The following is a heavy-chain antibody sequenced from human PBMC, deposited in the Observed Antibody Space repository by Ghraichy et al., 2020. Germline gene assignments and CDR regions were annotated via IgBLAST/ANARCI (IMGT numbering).Heavy chain of an antibody. Sequence: GSLRLSCAASGFTFSSYWMSWVRQAPGKGLEWVANIKQDGSEKYYVDSVKGRFTISRDNAKNSLYLQMNSLRAEDTAVYYCARHDYGDYGGYYYYGMDVWGQGTTVTVSS. CDR3: ARHDYGDYGGYYYYGMDV. V-gene: IGHV3-7*03. CDR2: IKQDGSEK. CDR1: GFTFSSYW. D-gene: IGHD4-17*01. J-gene: IGHJ6*02.